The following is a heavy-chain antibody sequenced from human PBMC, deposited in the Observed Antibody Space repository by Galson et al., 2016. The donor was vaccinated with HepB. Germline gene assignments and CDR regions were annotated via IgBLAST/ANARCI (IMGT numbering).Heavy chain of an antibody. CDR1: GDTFATYD. V-gene: IGHV1-8*01. J-gene: IGHJ4*02. CDR2: MNPNTGQT. CDR3: ARGSDYSNYVAIY. Sequence: SVKVSCKASGDTFATYDINWLRQATGQRLEWMGWMNPNTGQTGYAQKFQGRVTVTRNTSISTAYMELSSLRSEDTAVYYCARGSDYSNYVAIYWGQGTLVTASS. D-gene: IGHD4-11*01.